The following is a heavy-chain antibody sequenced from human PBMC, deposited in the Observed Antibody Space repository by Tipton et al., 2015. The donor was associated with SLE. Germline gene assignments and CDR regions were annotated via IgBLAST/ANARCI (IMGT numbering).Heavy chain of an antibody. Sequence: TLSLTCTVSGGSITIHYWNWIRQPPGKGLEWIGYIHYSGTTHDNPSLKSRVTMSVDTSKDQFSLKLTSVTAADTAVYYCVRIGRIAVAAPEGVDIWGQGTKVTVSS. D-gene: IGHD6-19*01. CDR3: VRIGRIAVAAPEGVDI. V-gene: IGHV4-59*11. CDR1: GGSITIHY. J-gene: IGHJ3*02. CDR2: IHYSGTT.